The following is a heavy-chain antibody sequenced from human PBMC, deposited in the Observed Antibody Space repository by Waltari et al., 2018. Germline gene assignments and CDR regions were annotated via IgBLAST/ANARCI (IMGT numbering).Heavy chain of an antibody. D-gene: IGHD1-1*01. V-gene: IGHV4-4*07. CDR3: ARDFLHLGRTGAFDI. CDR2: IYTSGST. J-gene: IGHJ3*02. CDR1: GGSISSYH. Sequence: QVQLQESGTGLVKPSETLSLTCTVSGGSISSYHWSWIRQPAGKGLEWIGRIYTSGSTNYNPSLKSRVTMSVDTSKNQFSLKLSSVTAADTAVYYCARDFLHLGRTGAFDIWGQGTMVTVSS.